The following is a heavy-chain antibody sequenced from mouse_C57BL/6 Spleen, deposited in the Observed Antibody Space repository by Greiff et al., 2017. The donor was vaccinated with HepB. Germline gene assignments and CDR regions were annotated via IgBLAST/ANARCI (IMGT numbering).Heavy chain of an antibody. CDR3: ARTLRLPYYAMDY. J-gene: IGHJ4*01. CDR1: GYAFSSYW. D-gene: IGHD3-2*02. CDR2: IYPGDGDT. Sequence: LKQSGAELVKPGASVKISCKASGYAFSSYWMNWVKQRPGKGLEWIGQIYPGDGDTNYNGKFKGKATLTADKSSSTAYMQLSSLTSEDSAVYFCARTLRLPYYAMDYWGQGTSVTVSS. V-gene: IGHV1-80*01.